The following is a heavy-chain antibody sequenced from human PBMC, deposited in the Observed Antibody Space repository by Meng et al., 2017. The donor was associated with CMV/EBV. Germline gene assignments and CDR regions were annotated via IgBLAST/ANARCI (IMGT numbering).Heavy chain of an antibody. V-gene: IGHV1-2*02. CDR3: ARVITIDDAFDI. CDR2: INPNSGGT. J-gene: IGHJ3*02. D-gene: IGHD3-10*01. CDR1: GYTFTGYY. Sequence: SVKVSCKASGYTFTGYYMHWVRQAPGQGLEWMGWINPNSGGTNYAQKFQGRVTMTRDTSISTAYMELSRLRSDDTAVYYCARVITIDDAFDIWGQGTMVTVSS.